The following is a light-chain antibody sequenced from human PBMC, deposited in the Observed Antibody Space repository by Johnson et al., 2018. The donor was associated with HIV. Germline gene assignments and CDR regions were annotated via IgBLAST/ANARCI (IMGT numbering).Light chain of an antibody. V-gene: IGLV1-51*01. J-gene: IGLJ1*01. Sequence: QSVLTQPPSVSAAPGQRVTISCSGSSSNIGNNYVSWYQQLPGTAPKLLIYETNKRPSGIPDRFSGSKSGTSATLGITGLQTGDEADYYCGTWDNSLSAYVFDTGTKVTVL. CDR1: SSNIGNNY. CDR2: ETN. CDR3: GTWDNSLSAYV.